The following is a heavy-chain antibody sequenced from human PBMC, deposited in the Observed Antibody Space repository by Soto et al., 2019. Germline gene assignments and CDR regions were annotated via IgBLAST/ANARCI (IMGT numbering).Heavy chain of an antibody. D-gene: IGHD1-1*01. CDR1: GYSFTSYW. J-gene: IGHJ4*02. Sequence: GESLKISCKASGYSFTSYWITWVRQMPGKGLEWMGSIYPGDSDVRYSPSFEGQVIISADESSSTAYLQWSSLKASDTAMYFCARWGFLMAVTGKWRSDSWGQGTLVTAPQ. CDR2: IYPGDSDV. CDR3: ARWGFLMAVTGKWRSDS. V-gene: IGHV5-51*01.